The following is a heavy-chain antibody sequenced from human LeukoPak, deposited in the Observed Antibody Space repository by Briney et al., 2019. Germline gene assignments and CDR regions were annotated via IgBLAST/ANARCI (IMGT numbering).Heavy chain of an antibody. CDR3: ARGAHYYDSSGYYYTNYYYYYYMDV. Sequence: ASVKVSCKASGYTFTGYYMHWVRQAPGQGLEWMGWINPNSGGTNYAQKFQGRVTMTRDTSIGTAYMELSRLRSDDTAVYYCARGAHYYDSSGYYYTNYYYYYYMDVWGKGTTVTISS. CDR2: INPNSGGT. J-gene: IGHJ6*03. V-gene: IGHV1-2*02. D-gene: IGHD3-22*01. CDR1: GYTFTGYY.